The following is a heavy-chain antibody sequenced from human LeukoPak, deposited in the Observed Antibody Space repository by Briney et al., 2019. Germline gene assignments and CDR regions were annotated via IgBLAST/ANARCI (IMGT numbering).Heavy chain of an antibody. D-gene: IGHD3-22*01. V-gene: IGHV4-59*08. CDR1: GGSISSYY. Sequence: SETLSLTCTVSGGSISSYYWSWIRQPPGKGLEWIGYIYYSGSTNYNPSLKSRVTISVDTSKNQFSLKLSSVTAADTAVYYCARPAFSGYRWYFGLWGRGTLVTVSS. J-gene: IGHJ2*01. CDR3: ARPAFSGYRWYFGL. CDR2: IYYSGST.